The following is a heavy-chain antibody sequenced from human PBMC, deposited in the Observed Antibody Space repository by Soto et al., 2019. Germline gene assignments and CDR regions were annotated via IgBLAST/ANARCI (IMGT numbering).Heavy chain of an antibody. V-gene: IGHV3-23*01. CDR2: ISGSCGST. D-gene: IGHD6-13*01. Sequence: PGGSLRLSCAASGFTFSSYAMSWVRQAPGKGLEWVSAISGSCGSTYYADSVKGRFTISRDNSKNTLYLQMNSLRAEDTAVYYCAKDKAAAGNFDYWGQGTLVTVSS. J-gene: IGHJ4*02. CDR3: AKDKAAAGNFDY. CDR1: GFTFSSYA.